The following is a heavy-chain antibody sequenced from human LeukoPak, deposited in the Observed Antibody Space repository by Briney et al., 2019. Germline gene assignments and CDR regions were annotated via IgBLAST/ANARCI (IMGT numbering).Heavy chain of an antibody. CDR1: GGSFSGYY. Sequence: SETLSLTCAVYGGSFSGYYWSWIRQPPGKGLEWIGEINQSGSTNYNPSLKSRVTISVDTSKNQFSLKLSSVTAADTAVYYCARAPYDFWSGYYYYYYMDVWGKGTTVTVSS. D-gene: IGHD3-3*01. CDR3: ARAPYDFWSGYYYYYYMDV. J-gene: IGHJ6*03. CDR2: INQSGST. V-gene: IGHV4-34*01.